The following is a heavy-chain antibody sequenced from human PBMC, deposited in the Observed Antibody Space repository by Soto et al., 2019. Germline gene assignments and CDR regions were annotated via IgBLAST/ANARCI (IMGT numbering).Heavy chain of an antibody. V-gene: IGHV3-21*06. CDR2: ISSTTNYI. D-gene: IGHD6-6*01. Sequence: GGSLSLSFAASGFTFTRYSMNWVRQAPGKGLEWVSSISSTTNYIYYGDSMKGRFTISRYNSKNSLYLQMNSLRPEDTGLYYCARENSRISPRLFQHWGHGTLVAVSS. J-gene: IGHJ1*01. CDR3: ARENSRISPRLFQH. CDR1: GFTFTRYS.